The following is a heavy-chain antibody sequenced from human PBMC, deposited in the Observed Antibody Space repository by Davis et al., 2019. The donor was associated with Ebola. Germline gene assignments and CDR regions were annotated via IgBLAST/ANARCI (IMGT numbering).Heavy chain of an antibody. V-gene: IGHV1-69*13. CDR1: GGTFSSYA. D-gene: IGHD3-3*01. J-gene: IGHJ5*02. CDR3: ARDPRRRFLESLWFDP. Sequence: SVKVSCKASGGTFSSYAISWVRQAPGQGLEWMGGIIPIFGTANYAQKFQGRVTITADESTSTAYMELSSLRSEDTAVYYCARDPRRRFLESLWFDPWGQGTLVTVSS. CDR2: IIPIFGTA.